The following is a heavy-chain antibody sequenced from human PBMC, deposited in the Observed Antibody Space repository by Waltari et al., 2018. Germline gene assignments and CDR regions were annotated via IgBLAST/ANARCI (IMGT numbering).Heavy chain of an antibody. CDR1: GFTFSSFW. Sequence: EVQLVESGGGLVQRGGSLRLSCSASGFTFSSFWMHWVRQAPGKGLVSDSRINSDGSTTAYADSVKGRFTSSRDNTKNTLSLQINSLRDEDTAVYYCAVYLRSSPFDPWGQGTLVTVSS. J-gene: IGHJ5*02. D-gene: IGHD5-12*01. CDR3: AVYLRSSPFDP. CDR2: INSDGSTT. V-gene: IGHV3-74*01.